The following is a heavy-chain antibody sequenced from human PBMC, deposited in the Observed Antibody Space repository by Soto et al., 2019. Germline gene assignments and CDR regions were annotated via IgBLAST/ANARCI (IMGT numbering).Heavy chain of an antibody. D-gene: IGHD2-21*01. J-gene: IGHJ5*02. CDR3: AHTYSGPDRATWFDP. V-gene: IGHV2-5*01. Sequence: SGPTLVQPTPTLTLTCTFSGFSLSTSGVGVGWIRQPPGKALEWLALIYWNDDKRYSPSLKSRLTITKDTSKNQVVLTMTNMDPVDTATYYCAHTYSGPDRATWFDPWGQGTLVTVSS. CDR2: IYWNDDK. CDR1: GFSLSTSGVG.